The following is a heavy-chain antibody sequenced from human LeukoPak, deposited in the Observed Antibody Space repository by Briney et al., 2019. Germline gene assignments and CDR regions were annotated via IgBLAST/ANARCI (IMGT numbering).Heavy chain of an antibody. CDR3: AKDGLIMRDLGYYFDS. CDR1: GFTFSSYA. J-gene: IGHJ4*02. CDR2: IRYDGSNK. Sequence: GGSLRLYCAASGFTFSSYAMHWVRRAPGKGLEWVAFIRYDGSNKYYADSVKGRFTISRDNSKNTLYLQMNSLRTEDTAVYFCAKDGLIMRDLGYYFDSWGQGTLVTVSS. V-gene: IGHV3-30*02. D-gene: IGHD3-10*01.